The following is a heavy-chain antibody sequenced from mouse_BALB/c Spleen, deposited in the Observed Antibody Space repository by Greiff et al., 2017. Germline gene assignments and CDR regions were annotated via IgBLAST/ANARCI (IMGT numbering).Heavy chain of an antibody. Sequence: QVQLQQSGAELVKPGASVKLSCKASGYTFTSYWMHWVKQRPGQGLEWIGEINPSNGRTNYNEKFKSKATLTVDKSSSTAYMQLSSLTSEDSAVYYCAREGGNSAWFAYWGQGTLVTVSA. CDR3: AREGGNSAWFAY. V-gene: IGHV1S81*02. D-gene: IGHD2-1*01. CDR2: INPSNGRT. J-gene: IGHJ3*01. CDR1: GYTFTSYW.